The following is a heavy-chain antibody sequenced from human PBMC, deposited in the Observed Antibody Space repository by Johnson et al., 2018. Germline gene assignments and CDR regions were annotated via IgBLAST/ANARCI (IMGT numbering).Heavy chain of an antibody. Sequence: QMVESGGGLVQPGGSLRLSCAVSGYTSDDHALHWVRQTPGQGLECVAGISWTSGVTGYAGSVKGRFIISRAKSKNSLYLQMNSLKTEDAALYYCGKDLSPGGLDVWGKGTTVTVSS. J-gene: IGHJ6*04. V-gene: IGHV3-9*01. CDR1: GYTSDDHA. CDR3: GKDLSPGGLDV. CDR2: ISWTSGVT. D-gene: IGHD3-10*01.